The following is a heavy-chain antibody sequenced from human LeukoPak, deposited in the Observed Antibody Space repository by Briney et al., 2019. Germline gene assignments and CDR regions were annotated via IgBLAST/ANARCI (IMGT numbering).Heavy chain of an antibody. CDR2: IYYSGST. V-gene: IGHV4-59*01. Sequence: SETLSPTCTVSGGSISSYYWSWIRQPPGKGLEWIGYIYYSGSTNYNPSLKSRVTISVDTSKNQFSLKLSSVTAADTAVYYCASLTSNGYYYYGMDVWGQGTTVTVSS. CDR3: ASLTSNGYYYYGMDV. CDR1: GGSISSYY. J-gene: IGHJ6*02. D-gene: IGHD3-16*01.